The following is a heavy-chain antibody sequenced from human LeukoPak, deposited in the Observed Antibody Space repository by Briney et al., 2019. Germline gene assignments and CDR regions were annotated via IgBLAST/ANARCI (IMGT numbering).Heavy chain of an antibody. J-gene: IGHJ6*03. Sequence: GASVKVSCKASGGTFSSYAISWVRQAPGQGLEWMGGIIPIFGTANYAQKFQGRVTITADESTSTAYMELSSLRSEDTAVYYCARDPNPTYYCDSSGYPPYYYYMDVWGKGTTVTVSS. CDR1: GGTFSSYA. CDR3: ARDPNPTYYCDSSGYPPYYYYMDV. CDR2: IIPIFGTA. V-gene: IGHV1-69*01. D-gene: IGHD3-22*01.